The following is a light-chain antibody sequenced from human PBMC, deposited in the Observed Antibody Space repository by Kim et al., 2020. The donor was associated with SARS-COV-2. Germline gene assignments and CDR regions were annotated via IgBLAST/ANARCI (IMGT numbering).Light chain of an antibody. Sequence: ASVGDSITLTCQARQDVRKDLNWFQQKPGKAPKLLIYGASNLQVGVPSRFSGSGSGTRFIFTISSLQPEDLATYYCQQYDDFPITFGQGTRLEIK. V-gene: IGKV1-33*01. CDR2: GAS. CDR1: QDVRKD. CDR3: QQYDDFPIT. J-gene: IGKJ5*01.